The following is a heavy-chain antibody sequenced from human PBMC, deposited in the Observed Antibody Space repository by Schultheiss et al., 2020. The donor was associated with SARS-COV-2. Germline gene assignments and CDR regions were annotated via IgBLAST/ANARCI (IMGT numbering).Heavy chain of an antibody. Sequence: GGSLRLSCAASAFTFSSYAMSWVRQAPGKGLEWIAFISSGSTYRHYADSLKGRFTISRDNAKNSLYLQMNSLRAEDTAVYYCARDPSWNFAAGRPAFGMDVWGQGTTVTVSS. CDR3: ARDPSWNFAAGRPAFGMDV. V-gene: IGHV3-21*01. CDR1: AFTFSSYA. D-gene: IGHD6-13*01. CDR2: ISSGSTYR. J-gene: IGHJ6*02.